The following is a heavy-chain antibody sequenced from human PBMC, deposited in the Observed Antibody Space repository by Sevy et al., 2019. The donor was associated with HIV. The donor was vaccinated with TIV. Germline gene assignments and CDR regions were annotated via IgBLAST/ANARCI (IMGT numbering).Heavy chain of an antibody. V-gene: IGHV3-30*03. Sequence: GGSLRLSCAASGFTFSSYGMHWVRQAPGKWLEWVAVISYDGSNKYYADSVKGRFTISRDNFKNTLYLQMNSLTTEDTAVYYCARPRANYVDHYFFYAMDVWGQGTTVTVSS. CDR1: GFTFSSYG. D-gene: IGHD4-17*01. J-gene: IGHJ6*02. CDR2: ISYDGSNK. CDR3: ARPRANYVDHYFFYAMDV.